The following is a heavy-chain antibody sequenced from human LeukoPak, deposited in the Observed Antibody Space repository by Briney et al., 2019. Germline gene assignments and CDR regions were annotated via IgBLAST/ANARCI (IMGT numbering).Heavy chain of an antibody. CDR1: GFTFSSYA. CDR2: ISGSGGNT. D-gene: IGHD5-12*01. CDR3: AKDWLSRLRFPNSGDY. Sequence: GGSLRLSCAASGFTFSSYAMRWVRQAPGKGLEWVSVISGSGGNTYYADSVKGRFTISRDNSKNTLYLQMNSLRAEDTSVYYCAKDWLSRLRFPNSGDYWGQGTLVTVSS. V-gene: IGHV3-23*01. J-gene: IGHJ4*02.